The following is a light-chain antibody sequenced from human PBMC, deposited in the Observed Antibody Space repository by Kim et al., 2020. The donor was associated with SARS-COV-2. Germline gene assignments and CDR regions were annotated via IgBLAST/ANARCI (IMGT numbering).Light chain of an antibody. Sequence: QLVLTQSPSASASLGDSVTLTCTLSSGHSSYAIAWHQQQPEKGPRYLMKLNSDGSHSKGDGIPDRFSGSSSGAERYLTISSLQSEDEADYYCQTWGTGIHVVFGGGTKLTVL. V-gene: IGLV4-69*01. J-gene: IGLJ2*01. CDR3: QTWGTGIHVV. CDR2: LNSDGSH. CDR1: SGHSSYA.